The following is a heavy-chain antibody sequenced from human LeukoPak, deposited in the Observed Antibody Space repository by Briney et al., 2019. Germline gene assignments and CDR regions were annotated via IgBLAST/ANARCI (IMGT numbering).Heavy chain of an antibody. Sequence: PSGTLSLTCAVSGGSISSSNWWSWVRQPPGKGLEWIRKISIAGKINYNPSLRSRATISMDTTKNQFSLRLTSVIAADTALYYCVRQLGAGAFDLWGRDRVVTVSS. D-gene: IGHD6-19*01. V-gene: IGHV4-4*02. CDR2: ISIAGKI. CDR1: GGSISSSNW. J-gene: IGHJ2*01. CDR3: VRQLGAGAFDL.